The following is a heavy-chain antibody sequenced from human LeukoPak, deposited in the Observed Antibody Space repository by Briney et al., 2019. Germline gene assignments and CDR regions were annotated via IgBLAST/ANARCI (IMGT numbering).Heavy chain of an antibody. CDR2: ISSSDSTI. Sequence: GGSLRLSCAASGFTFSSYEMNWVRQAPGKGLEWVSYISSSDSTIYYADSVKGRFTISRDNAKNSLYLQMNSLRAEDTAVYYCARLVRRLQRLNIGRDSDYATGYYFDSWGQGTLVTVSS. V-gene: IGHV3-48*03. CDR1: GFTFSSYE. D-gene: IGHD5-12*01. J-gene: IGHJ4*02. CDR3: ARLVRRLQRLNIGRDSDYATGYYFDS.